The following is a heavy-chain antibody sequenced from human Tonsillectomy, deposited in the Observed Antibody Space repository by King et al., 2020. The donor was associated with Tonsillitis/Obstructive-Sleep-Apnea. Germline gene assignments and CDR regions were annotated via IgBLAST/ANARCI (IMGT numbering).Heavy chain of an antibody. Sequence: QLQESGPGLVKPSETLSLTCTVSGGSVSSGSYYWSWIRQPPGKGLEWIGYIYYSGSTNYNPSLKSRVTISVDTSKNQFSLKLSSVTAADTAVYYCAGSIVGATLGYWGQGTLVTVSS. D-gene: IGHD1-26*01. V-gene: IGHV4-61*01. CDR3: AGSIVGATLGY. J-gene: IGHJ4*02. CDR1: GGSVSSGSYY. CDR2: IYYSGST.